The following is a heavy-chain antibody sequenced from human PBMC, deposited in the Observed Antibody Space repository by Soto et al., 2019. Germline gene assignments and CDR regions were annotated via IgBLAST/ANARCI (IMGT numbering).Heavy chain of an antibody. D-gene: IGHD3-10*01. CDR2: IYYSGST. J-gene: IGHJ4*02. V-gene: IGHV4-30-4*01. CDR3: ARAQGSGFLVS. CDR1: GGSISSSDYY. Sequence: QVQLQESGPGLVKPSQTLSLTCTVSGGSISSSDYYWRWIRQPPGKGLEWIGYIYYSGSTYYNPFLKSRVTISVDTSKNQFSLKLSSVTAADTAVYYCARAQGSGFLVSWGQGTLVTVSS.